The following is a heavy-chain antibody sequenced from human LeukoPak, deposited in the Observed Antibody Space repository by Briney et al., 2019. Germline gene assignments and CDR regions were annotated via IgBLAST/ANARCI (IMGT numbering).Heavy chain of an antibody. CDR2: IRSTSGGGST. D-gene: IGHD4-11*01. Sequence: GGSLRLSCAASGFTFSSYSMNWVRQAPGKGLEWVGRIRSTSGGGSTEYAAPLQGRFTISRDDSKNTLYLQMNSLTTEDTAIYYCTTYDYKIDYWGQGTLVTVSS. CDR1: GFTFSSYS. V-gene: IGHV3-15*01. CDR3: TTYDYKIDY. J-gene: IGHJ4*02.